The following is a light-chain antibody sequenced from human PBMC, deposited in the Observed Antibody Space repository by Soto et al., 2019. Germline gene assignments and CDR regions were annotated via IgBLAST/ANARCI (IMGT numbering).Light chain of an antibody. J-gene: IGKJ3*01. CDR1: QSINSY. Sequence: DIQMTQSPSSLSASVGDRVTITCRASQSINSYLNWYQQKPGKAPKLLTYTASTLQRGVPSRFTASRSGTDYTLTISTLQPEDFSTYYCQQTYSIFTFGPGTIVDIK. V-gene: IGKV1-39*01. CDR3: QQTYSIFT. CDR2: TAS.